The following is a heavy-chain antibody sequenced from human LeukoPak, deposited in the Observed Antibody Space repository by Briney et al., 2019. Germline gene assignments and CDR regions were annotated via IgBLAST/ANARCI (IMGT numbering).Heavy chain of an antibody. J-gene: IGHJ5*02. CDR2: INHSGST. CDR3: ARVRKPSYYGSGSLYNWFDP. V-gene: IGHV4-34*01. Sequence: KSGGSLRLSCAASGFTFNLFSMNWVRQPPGKGLEWIGEINHSGSTNYNPSLKSRVTISVDTSKNQFSLKLSSVTAADTAVYYCARVRKPSYYGSGSLYNWFDPWGQGTLVTVSS. CDR1: GFTFNLFS. D-gene: IGHD3-10*01.